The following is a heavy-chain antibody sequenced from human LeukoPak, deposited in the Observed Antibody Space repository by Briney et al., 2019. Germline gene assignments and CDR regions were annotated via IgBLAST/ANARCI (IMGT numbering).Heavy chain of an antibody. V-gene: IGHV4-39*01. CDR2: IYYSGST. CDR3: ARHKYYYDSSGYYYYFDY. Sequence: PSESLSLTCTVSGSSISSSSYYWGWIRQPPGKGLEWIGSIYYSGSTYYNPSLKSRVTISVDTSKNQFSLKLSSVTAADTAVYYCARHKYYYDSSGYYYYFDYWGQGTLVTVSS. CDR1: GSSISSSSYY. D-gene: IGHD3-22*01. J-gene: IGHJ4*02.